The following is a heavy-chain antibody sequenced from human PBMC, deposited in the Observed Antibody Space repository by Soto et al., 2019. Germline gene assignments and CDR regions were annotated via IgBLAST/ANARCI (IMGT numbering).Heavy chain of an antibody. J-gene: IGHJ3*02. CDR2: IIPIFGTA. D-gene: IGHD6-6*01. Sequence: VQLVQSGAEVKKPGYSVTVSCKASGGTFSSYAISWVRQAHGQGLEWMGGIIPIFGTANYAQKFQGRVTITADESTSTAYMELRSLRSEDTAVYYCARDQSSIAARSYSFDIWVQGPMVTVSS. CDR3: ARDQSSIAARSYSFDI. CDR1: GGTFSSYA. V-gene: IGHV1-69*01.